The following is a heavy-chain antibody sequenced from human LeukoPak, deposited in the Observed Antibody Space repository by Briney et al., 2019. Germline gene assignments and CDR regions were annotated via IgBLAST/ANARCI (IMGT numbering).Heavy chain of an antibody. Sequence: GASVKVSCKASGYTFTSYAMHWVRQAPGQRLEWMGWINAGNGNTKYSQKFQGRVTITRDTSASTAYMELSSLGSEDTAVYYCARGRNSRWLQFGGYWGQGTLVTVSS. CDR2: INAGNGNT. D-gene: IGHD5-24*01. V-gene: IGHV1-3*01. CDR1: GYTFTSYA. CDR3: ARGRNSRWLQFGGY. J-gene: IGHJ4*02.